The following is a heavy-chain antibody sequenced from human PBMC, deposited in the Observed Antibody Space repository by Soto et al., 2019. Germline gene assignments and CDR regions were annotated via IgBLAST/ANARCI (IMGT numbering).Heavy chain of an antibody. CDR3: AKDLGYYESSGYFN. CDR2: ISGSGGST. J-gene: IGHJ4*02. Sequence: EVQLLESGGGLVQPGGSLRFYCAASGFTFSNYAMSWVRQAPGKGLEWVSGISGSGGSTYYADSVKGRFTISRDNSKNTLYLQMNSLRAEDTALYYCAKDLGYYESSGYFNWGQGTLVTVSS. CDR1: GFTFSNYA. V-gene: IGHV3-23*01. D-gene: IGHD3-22*01.